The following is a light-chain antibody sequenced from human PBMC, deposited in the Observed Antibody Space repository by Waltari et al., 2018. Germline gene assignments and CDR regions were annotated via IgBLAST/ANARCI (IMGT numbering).Light chain of an antibody. J-gene: IGKJ3*01. CDR1: QGIGKK. CDR2: RAS. V-gene: IGKV1-39*01. Sequence: DIQMTQSPSSLSASVGDTVTITCQASQGIGKKLNWYQQKPGKAPKLLIYRASSLQSGIPFRFSGRGSGTDFTLTLSSLQPEDFATYYCQQGYSYPFTFGPGTKLDIK. CDR3: QQGYSYPFT.